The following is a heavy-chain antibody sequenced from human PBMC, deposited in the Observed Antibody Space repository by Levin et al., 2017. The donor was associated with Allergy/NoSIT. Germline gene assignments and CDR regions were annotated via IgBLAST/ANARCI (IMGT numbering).Heavy chain of an antibody. D-gene: IGHD2-15*01. CDR3: ARQCSGGSCIDY. CDR2: IYYSGST. V-gene: IGHV4-59*08. CDR1: GGSISSSY. Sequence: SQTLSLTCTVSGGSISSSYWSWIRPPPGKGLEWIGYIYYSGSTNYNPSLKSRVTISVDTSKNQFSLKLTSVTAADTAVYYCARQCSGGSCIDYWGQGTLVTVFS. J-gene: IGHJ4*02.